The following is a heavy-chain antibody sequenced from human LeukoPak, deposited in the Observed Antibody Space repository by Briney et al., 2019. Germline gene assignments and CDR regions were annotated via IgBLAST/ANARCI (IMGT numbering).Heavy chain of an antibody. V-gene: IGHV4-34*01. D-gene: IGHD3-3*01. CDR2: INHSGST. Sequence: PSETLSLTCAVYGGSFSGYYWRWISQPPGRGREWVGEINHSGSTNYHTSLKGQVTISVDTSKNQFSLKLSSVTAADTAVYYCARVTGYYDFWSGYPTSSYFDYWGQGTLVTVSS. CDR1: GGSFSGYY. CDR3: ARVTGYYDFWSGYPTSSYFDY. J-gene: IGHJ4*02.